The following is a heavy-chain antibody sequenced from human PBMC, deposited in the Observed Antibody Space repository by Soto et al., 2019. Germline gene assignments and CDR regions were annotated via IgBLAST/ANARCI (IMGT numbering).Heavy chain of an antibody. CDR3: ARESMIVVVSLSDGMDV. V-gene: IGHV4-30-4*01. Sequence: SETLSLTCTVSGGSISSGDYYWSWIRQPPGKGLEWIGYIYYSGSTYYNPSLKSRVTISVDTSKNQFSLKLSSVTAADTAVYYCARESMIVVVSLSDGMDVWGQGTTVTVSS. J-gene: IGHJ6*02. CDR2: IYYSGST. D-gene: IGHD3-22*01. CDR1: GGSISSGDYY.